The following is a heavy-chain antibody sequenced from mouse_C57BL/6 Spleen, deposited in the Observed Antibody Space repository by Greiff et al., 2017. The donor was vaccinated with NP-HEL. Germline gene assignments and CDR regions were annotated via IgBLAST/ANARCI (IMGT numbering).Heavy chain of an antibody. D-gene: IGHD1-1*01. J-gene: IGHJ2*01. Sequence: QVQLQQSGAELVRPGASVTLSCKASGYTFTDYEMHWVKQTPVHGLEWIGAIDPETGGTAYNQKFKGKAILTADKSSSTAYMELRSLTSEDSAVYYCTSENYYGSSYALDDWGQGTTLTVSS. CDR2: IDPETGGT. CDR1: GYTFTDYE. CDR3: TSENYYGSSYALDD. V-gene: IGHV1-15*01.